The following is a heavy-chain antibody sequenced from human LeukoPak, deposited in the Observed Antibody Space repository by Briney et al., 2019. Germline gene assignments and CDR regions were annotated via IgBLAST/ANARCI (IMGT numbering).Heavy chain of an antibody. Sequence: PGGSLRLSCAASGFTFSSYWMSWVRQAPGKGLEWVANIKQDGSEKYYVDSVKGRFTISRDNAKNSLYLQMNSLRAEDTAVCYCARDLGSGWGYYFDYWGQGTLVTVSS. CDR2: IKQDGSEK. CDR3: ARDLGSGWGYYFDY. J-gene: IGHJ4*02. CDR1: GFTFSSYW. V-gene: IGHV3-7*01. D-gene: IGHD6-19*01.